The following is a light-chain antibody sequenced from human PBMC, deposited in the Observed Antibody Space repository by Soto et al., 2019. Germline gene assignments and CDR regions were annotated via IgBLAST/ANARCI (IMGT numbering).Light chain of an antibody. J-gene: IGKJ1*01. CDR1: QSVSSY. V-gene: IGKV3-11*01. CDR3: QQYNNWPWT. Sequence: DIVLTQSPATLSLSPGDRATLSCTASQSVSSYLAWYQQKPGQAPRLLIYDASNRATGIPARFSGSGSGTDFSLTISSLEPEDFAVYYCQQYNNWPWTFGQGTKVDIK. CDR2: DAS.